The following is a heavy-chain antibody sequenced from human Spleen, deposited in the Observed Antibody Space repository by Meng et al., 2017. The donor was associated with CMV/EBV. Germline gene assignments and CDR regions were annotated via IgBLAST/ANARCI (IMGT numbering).Heavy chain of an antibody. J-gene: IGHJ6*02. CDR1: GFTFDSQN. V-gene: IGHV3-74*01. Sequence: GGSLRLSCVASGFTFDSQNMNWVRQAPGKGLVWASHINSDGSSTTYADNVQGRFTISRDNAKNTLYLQMNSLRAEDTAVYYCARDPWGMDVWGQGTTVTVSS. CDR2: INSDGSST. CDR3: ARDPWGMDV.